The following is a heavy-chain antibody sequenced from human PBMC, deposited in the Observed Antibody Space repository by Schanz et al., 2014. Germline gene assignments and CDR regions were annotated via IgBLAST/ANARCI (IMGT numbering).Heavy chain of an antibody. CDR3: ARDSRYCTGVDCKGDAFDL. CDR2: IKEDGSKK. Sequence: DVQLVESGGGLVQPGGSLRLSCAASGFTFTGHWMSWVRQAPGKGLEWVANIKEDGSKKYYVDSVRGRFTISRDNAKNSLYLQLNSLTAEDTAVYHCARDSRYCTGVDCKGDAFDLWGQGILVTVSS. J-gene: IGHJ3*01. D-gene: IGHD2-8*02. V-gene: IGHV3-7*01. CDR1: GFTFTGHW.